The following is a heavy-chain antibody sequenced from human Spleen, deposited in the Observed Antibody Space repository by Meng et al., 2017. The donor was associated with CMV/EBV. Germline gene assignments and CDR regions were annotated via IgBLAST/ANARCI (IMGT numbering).Heavy chain of an antibody. Sequence: QVQLVQSGAEVKRPGASGKVSCKASGYTFTGYYMHWVRQAPGQGLEWMGRIDPNRGGTNYAQNFQGRVTMTRDTSINTAYMELSSLRSDDTAVYYCARDASYYDSSGFYLDYWGQGTLVTVSS. J-gene: IGHJ4*02. CDR3: ARDASYYDSSGFYLDY. D-gene: IGHD3-22*01. CDR2: IDPNRGGT. CDR1: GYTFTGYY. V-gene: IGHV1-2*06.